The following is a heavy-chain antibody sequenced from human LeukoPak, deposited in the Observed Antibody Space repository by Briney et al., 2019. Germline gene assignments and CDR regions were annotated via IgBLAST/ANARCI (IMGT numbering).Heavy chain of an antibody. CDR1: GFTFSSYA. J-gene: IGHJ4*02. D-gene: IGHD3-10*01. CDR3: ATFGYYGSGSYYPFDY. V-gene: IGHV3-30-3*01. CDR2: ISYDGSNK. Sequence: GGSLRLSCAASGFTFSSYAMHWVRQAPGKGLEWVAVISYDGSNKYYADSVKGRFTISRDNSKNTLYLQMNSLRAEDTAVYYCATFGYYGSGSYYPFDYWGQGTLVTVSS.